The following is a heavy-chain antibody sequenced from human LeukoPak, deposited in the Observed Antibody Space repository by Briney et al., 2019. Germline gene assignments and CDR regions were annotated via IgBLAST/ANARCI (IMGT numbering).Heavy chain of an antibody. CDR3: ARGLLMVRGVIGV. J-gene: IGHJ6*04. CDR2: INHSGST. D-gene: IGHD3-10*01. Sequence: SETLSLTCAVDGGSFSGYYWSWIRQPPGKGLEWSGEINHSGSTNYNPSLKSRVTISVDTSKNQFSLKLSSVTAADTAVYYCARGLLMVRGVIGVWGKGTTVTVSS. CDR1: GGSFSGYY. V-gene: IGHV4-34*01.